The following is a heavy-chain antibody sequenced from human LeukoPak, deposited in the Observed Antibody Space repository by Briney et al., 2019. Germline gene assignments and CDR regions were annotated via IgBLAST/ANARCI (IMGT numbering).Heavy chain of an antibody. CDR2: ISYDGSNK. CDR3: ARDGYNSANGIDV. D-gene: IGHD1-1*01. J-gene: IGHJ3*01. V-gene: IGHV3-30-3*01. CDR1: GFSFNSYA. Sequence: SGGSLRLSCAASGFSFNSYAFHWVRQAPGKGLEWVAVISYDGSNKYCADSVKGRFTISRDNSKNTVYLQMNSLRVEDTAVYYCARDGYNSANGIDVWGQGTMVTVSS.